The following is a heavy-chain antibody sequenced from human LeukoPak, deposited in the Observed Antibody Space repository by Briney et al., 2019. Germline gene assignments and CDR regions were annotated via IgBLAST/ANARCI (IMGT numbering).Heavy chain of an antibody. Sequence: GESLKISCKGSGYSFTSYWIGWVRQMPGKGLEWTGIIYPGDSDTRYSPSFQGQVTISADKSISTAYLQWSSLKASDTAMYYCARLQTYYDILTGYPYPLDYWGQGTLVTVSS. V-gene: IGHV5-51*01. CDR1: GYSFTSYW. J-gene: IGHJ4*02. CDR2: IYPGDSDT. D-gene: IGHD3-9*01. CDR3: ARLQTYYDILTGYPYPLDY.